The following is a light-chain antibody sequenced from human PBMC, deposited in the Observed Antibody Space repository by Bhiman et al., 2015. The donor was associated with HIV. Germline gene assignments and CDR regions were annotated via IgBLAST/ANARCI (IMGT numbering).Light chain of an antibody. V-gene: IGLV1-40*01. CDR1: SSNLGANYD. Sequence: QSVLTQPPVVSGAPGQRVTISCTGSSSNLGANYDVHWYQQLPGTAPKLLIYGNNNRPSGVSNRFSGSKSGNTASLTISGLQADDEADYYCSSYAGHNIYVFGTGTKVTVL. CDR2: GNN. J-gene: IGLJ1*01. CDR3: SSYAGHNIYV.